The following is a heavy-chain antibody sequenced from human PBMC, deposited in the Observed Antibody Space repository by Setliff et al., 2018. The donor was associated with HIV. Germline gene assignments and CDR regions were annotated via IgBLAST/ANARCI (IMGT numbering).Heavy chain of an antibody. V-gene: IGHV4-30-2*01. CDR3: ARVGLYDTNGYYLYYFES. CDR2: IFHSGRI. D-gene: IGHD3-22*01. CDR1: GGSISSGGYS. Sequence: SETLSLTCAVSGGSISSGGYSWTWIRQPPGKGLEWIAYIFHSGRIYYNPSLKNRLTISVDGSTNQFSLRLRSVTAADTAMYYCARVGLYDTNGYYLYYFESWGQGRLVTVS. J-gene: IGHJ4*02.